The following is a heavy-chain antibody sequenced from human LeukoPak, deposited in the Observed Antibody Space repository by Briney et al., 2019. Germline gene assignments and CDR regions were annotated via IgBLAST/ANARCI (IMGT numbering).Heavy chain of an antibody. CDR3: ARGGAYYYGSGRPAALGYFDL. CDR2: VCHSGGT. V-gene: IGHV4-38-2*02. CDR1: DLSVTSIYC. Sequence: KTSETLSLTCSISDLSVTSIYCWGWIRQSPGKGLEWIGTVCHSGGTFYNPSLKTRVTMSLDTSQNKLSMRLISVTAADTAMYYCARGGAYYYGSGRPAALGYFDLWGRGTLVTVSS. J-gene: IGHJ2*01. D-gene: IGHD3-10*01.